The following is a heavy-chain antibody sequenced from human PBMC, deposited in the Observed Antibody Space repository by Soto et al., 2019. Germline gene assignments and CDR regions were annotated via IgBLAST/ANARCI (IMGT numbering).Heavy chain of an antibody. CDR1: GGTFSSYA. D-gene: IGHD3-22*01. CDR2: IIPIFGTA. V-gene: IGHV1-69*01. J-gene: IGHJ3*02. CDR3: ARDRSSYYYDSSRYDAFDI. Sequence: QVQLVQSGAEVKKPGSSVKVSCKASGGTFSSYAISWVRQAPGQGREWMGGIIPIFGTANYPQKFQGRVTITADESTSTAYMELSSLRSEDTAVYYCARDRSSYYYDSSRYDAFDIWGQGTMVTVSS.